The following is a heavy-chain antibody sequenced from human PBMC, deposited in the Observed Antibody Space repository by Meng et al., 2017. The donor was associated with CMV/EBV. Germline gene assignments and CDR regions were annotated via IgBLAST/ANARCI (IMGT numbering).Heavy chain of an antibody. J-gene: IGHJ5*02. Sequence: QRHEHCPCTVKPLRPLSPLCASAWDGVSSNVVDWNWIRQSHSRGFEWVGKTYYRSKWYNDYAVSVKSRIPINPDTSKNQFSLQLNSVTPEDTAVYYCARDKGMVELGSWFDPWGQGTLVTVSS. CDR3: ARDKGMVELGSWFDP. V-gene: IGHV6-1*01. D-gene: IGHD2-15*01. CDR2: TYYRSKWYN. CDR1: WDGVSSNVVD.